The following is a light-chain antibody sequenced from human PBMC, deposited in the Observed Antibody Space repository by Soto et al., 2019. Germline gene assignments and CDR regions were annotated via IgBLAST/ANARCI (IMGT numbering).Light chain of an antibody. CDR3: QAWDSSTGV. V-gene: IGLV3-1*01. CDR2: QDT. J-gene: IGLJ1*01. CDR1: KLGDKY. Sequence: SYELTQPPSVSVSPGQTATIPCSGDKLGDKYACWYQQKPGQSPVLVIYQDTKRPSGIPERFSGSNSGNTATLTISETQAMDEADYYCQAWDSSTGVFGTGTKLTVL.